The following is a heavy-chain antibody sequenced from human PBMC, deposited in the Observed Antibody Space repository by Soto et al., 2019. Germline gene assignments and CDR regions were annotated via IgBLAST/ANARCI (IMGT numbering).Heavy chain of an antibody. CDR3: VKDRARYIVVVVAALDAFDI. CDR2: ISSNGGST. V-gene: IGHV3-64D*08. J-gene: IGHJ3*02. D-gene: IGHD2-15*01. CDR1: GFTFSSYA. Sequence: GGSLRLSCSASGFTFSSYAMHWVRQAPGKGLEYVSAISSNGGSTYYADSVKGRFTISRDNSKNTLYLQMSSLRAEDTAVYYSVKDRARYIVVVVAALDAFDIWGQGTMVTVSS.